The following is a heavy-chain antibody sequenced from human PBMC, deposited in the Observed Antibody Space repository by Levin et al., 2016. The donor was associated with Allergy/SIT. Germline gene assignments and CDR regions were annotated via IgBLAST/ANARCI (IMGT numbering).Heavy chain of an antibody. V-gene: IGHV4-39*07. D-gene: IGHD3-10*01. J-gene: IGHJ5*02. CDR2: IYYSGST. Sequence: WIRQPPGKGLEWIGSIYYSGSTYYNPSLKSRVTISVDRSKNQFSLKLSSVTAADTAVYYCARGIGGGSGSYYYLFGWAHWFDPWGQGTLVTVSS. CDR3: ARGIGGGSGSYYYLFGWAHWFDP.